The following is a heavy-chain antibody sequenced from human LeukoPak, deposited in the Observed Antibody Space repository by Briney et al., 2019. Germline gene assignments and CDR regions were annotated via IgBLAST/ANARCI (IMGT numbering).Heavy chain of an antibody. CDR1: NGSFSGYY. CDR2: VNPGGNT. D-gene: IGHD2-8*01. CDR3: ARAAWNGGGGFDP. Sequence: SEILSLTCAVYNGSFSGYYWSWIRQSPGNGLEWIGEVNPGGNTNYNPSLRSRVTISLDTSKNHFSLKLRSVAAADTAVYNCARAAWNGGGGFDPWGQGTLVTVSS. V-gene: IGHV4-34*01. J-gene: IGHJ5*02.